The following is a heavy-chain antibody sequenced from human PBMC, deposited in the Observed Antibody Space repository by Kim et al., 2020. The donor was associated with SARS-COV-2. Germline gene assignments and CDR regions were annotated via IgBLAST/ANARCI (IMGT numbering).Heavy chain of an antibody. Sequence: GGSLRLSCAASGFTFTTYAMTWVRQAPGKGLEWVSLINKDATGTYYADFVEGRFTISRDNSKNMVFLQIHNLRAEDTGIYYCSKQGVPGLNWFDPWGQGTLVVVSS. CDR2: INKDATGT. V-gene: IGHV3-23*03. CDR3: SKQGVPGLNWFDP. J-gene: IGHJ5*02. CDR1: GFTFTTYA. D-gene: IGHD6-19*01.